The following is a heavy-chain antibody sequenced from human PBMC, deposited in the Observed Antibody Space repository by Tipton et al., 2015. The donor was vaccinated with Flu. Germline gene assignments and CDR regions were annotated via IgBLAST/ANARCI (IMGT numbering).Heavy chain of an antibody. CDR1: GGSISGTTSY. Sequence: TLSLTCAVSGGSISGTTSYWSWIRQPPGKGLEWIASIYSSGSTYFNPSLKSRVTMSVDTSKNQFSLKLRSATAADTAVYFCARHSFIMGYSASGAYITKGSYFDYWGQGALVTVSS. J-gene: IGHJ4*02. D-gene: IGHD3-16*01. CDR3: ARHSFIMGYSASGAYITKGSYFDY. CDR2: IYSSGST. V-gene: IGHV4-39*01.